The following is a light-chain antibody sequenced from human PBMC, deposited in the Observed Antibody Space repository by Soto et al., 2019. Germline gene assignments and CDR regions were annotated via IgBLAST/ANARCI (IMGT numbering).Light chain of an antibody. CDR1: SDVAGHNY. CDR2: DVS. V-gene: IGLV2-14*03. J-gene: IGLJ1*01. Sequence: QSALTQPASVSGSPGQSITISCTGSDVAGHNYVSWYQQHPGKAPKLMIYDVSNRPAGVSNRFSGSKSGNTASLTISGLPAEDEADYYCSSYTSGSTPYYVFGTGTKLTVL. CDR3: SSYTSGSTPYYV.